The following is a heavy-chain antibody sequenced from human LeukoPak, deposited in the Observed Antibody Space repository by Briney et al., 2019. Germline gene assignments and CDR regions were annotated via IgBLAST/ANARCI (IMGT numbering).Heavy chain of an antibody. D-gene: IGHD6-19*01. Sequence: SETLPLTCTVSGGSISSSSYYWGWIRQPPGKGLEWIGSIYYSGSTYYNPSLKSRVTISVDTSKNQFSLKLSSVTAADTAVYYCASDSSGWYGFRRDAFDIWGQGTMVTVSS. CDR3: ASDSSGWYGFRRDAFDI. J-gene: IGHJ3*02. CDR1: GGSISSSSYY. V-gene: IGHV4-39*01. CDR2: IYYSGST.